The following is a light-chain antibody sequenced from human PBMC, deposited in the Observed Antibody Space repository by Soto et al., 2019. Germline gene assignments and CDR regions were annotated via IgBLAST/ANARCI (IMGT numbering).Light chain of an antibody. CDR2: AAS. CDR3: QQSYSSPPT. Sequence: DIQMTQSPSSLSASVEDRVIITCRASQSISNHLNWYQQKPGKDPKLLIFAASSLQSGFPSRFSGSRSGPAFTLTISRLQPEDFATYYFQQSYSSPPTFGQGTKVPIK. J-gene: IGKJ1*01. V-gene: IGKV1-39*01. CDR1: QSISNH.